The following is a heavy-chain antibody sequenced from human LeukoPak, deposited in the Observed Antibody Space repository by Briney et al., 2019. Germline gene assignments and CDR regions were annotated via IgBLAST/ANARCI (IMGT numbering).Heavy chain of an antibody. Sequence: GGSLRLSCAASGFNFAVYGMHGFRQAPGKGLEWVAVLSIDGSNTYYADSVKGRFTISRDTRKRTLYLQMNSLRPAEMAVYYCAKGRGYSGDYVSAYWGQGTLVTVSS. D-gene: IGHD4-17*01. V-gene: IGHV3-30*18. CDR3: AKGRGYSGDYVSAY. J-gene: IGHJ4*02. CDR1: GFNFAVYG. CDR2: LSIDGSNT.